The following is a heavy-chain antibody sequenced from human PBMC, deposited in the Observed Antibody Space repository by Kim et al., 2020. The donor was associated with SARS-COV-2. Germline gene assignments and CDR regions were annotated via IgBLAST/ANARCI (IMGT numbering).Heavy chain of an antibody. J-gene: IGHJ4*02. V-gene: IGHV3-23*01. Sequence: SVKGRFTISRDNSKNTLYLQMNSLRAEDTAVYYCAKNYYGSGSYYSHFDYWGQGTLVTVSS. D-gene: IGHD3-10*01. CDR3: AKNYYGSGSYYSHFDY.